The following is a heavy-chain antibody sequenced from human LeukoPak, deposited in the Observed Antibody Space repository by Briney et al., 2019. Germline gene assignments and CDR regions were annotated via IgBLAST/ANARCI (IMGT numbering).Heavy chain of an antibody. CDR2: IRYDGSNK. D-gene: IGHD3-10*01. Sequence: PGGSLRLSCAASGFTFSSYAMHWVRQAPGKGLEWVAFIRYDGSNKYYAYSVRGGFTISRDNSKNTLYLQLNIVRAENTAIYYCAKAGPVVRGFIGYYWGQGTLVTVSS. J-gene: IGHJ4*02. V-gene: IGHV3-30*02. CDR1: GFTFSSYA. CDR3: AKAGPVVRGFIGYY.